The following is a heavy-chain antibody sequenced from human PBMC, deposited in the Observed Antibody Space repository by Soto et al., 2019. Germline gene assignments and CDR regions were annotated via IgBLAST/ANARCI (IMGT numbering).Heavy chain of an antibody. V-gene: IGHV1-69*01. J-gene: IGHJ6*02. CDR2: IIPIFGTA. CDR1: GGTFSSYA. Sequence: QVQLVQSGAEVKKPGSSVKVSCKASGGTFSSYAISWVRQAPGQGLEWMGGIIPIFGTANYALKFQGRVTITADESTTTAYMELSSLRSEDTAVYYCAREGCSSTRCYSDPYYGMDVWGQGTTVTVSS. D-gene: IGHD2-2*02. CDR3: AREGCSSTRCYSDPYYGMDV.